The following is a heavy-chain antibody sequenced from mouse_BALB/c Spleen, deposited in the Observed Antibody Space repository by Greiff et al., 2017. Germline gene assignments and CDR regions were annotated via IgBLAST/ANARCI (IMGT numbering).Heavy chain of an antibody. J-gene: IGHJ2*01. D-gene: IGHD1-2*01. V-gene: IGHV2-6-7*01. Sequence: VQVVESGPGLVAPSQSLSITCTVSGFSLTGYGVNWVRQPPGKGLEWLGMIWGDGSTDYNSALKSRLSISKDNSKSQVFLKMNSLQTDDTARYYCARDGGYGSYYFDYWGQGTTLTVSS. CDR1: GFSLTGYG. CDR2: IWGDGST. CDR3: ARDGGYGSYYFDY.